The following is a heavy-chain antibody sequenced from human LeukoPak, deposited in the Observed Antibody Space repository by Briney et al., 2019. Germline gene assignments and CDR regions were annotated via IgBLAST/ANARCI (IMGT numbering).Heavy chain of an antibody. D-gene: IGHD1-26*01. CDR2: IRYDGSNK. Sequence: QPGGSLRLSCAASGFTFSSYGMHWVRQAPGKGLEWVAFIRYDGSNKYYTDSVKGRFTISRDNSKNTLYLQMNSLRAEDTAVYYCAKDYSIAYSDYYYMDVWGKGTTVTVSS. CDR3: AKDYSIAYSDYYYMDV. J-gene: IGHJ6*03. V-gene: IGHV3-30*02. CDR1: GFTFSSYG.